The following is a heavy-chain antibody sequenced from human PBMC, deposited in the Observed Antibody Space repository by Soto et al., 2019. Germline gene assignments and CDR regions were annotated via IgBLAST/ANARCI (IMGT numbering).Heavy chain of an antibody. V-gene: IGHV1-8*01. CDR3: ARGSTYCGGDCYQAAIDY. Sequence: QVQLVQSGAEVKKPGASVKVSCKASGYTFTSYDINWVRQATGQGLEWMGWKNPNSGNTGYAQKFQGRVTMTRNTSISTAYMELSSLRSQDTAVYYCARGSTYCGGDCYQAAIDYWGQGTLVTVSS. J-gene: IGHJ4*02. D-gene: IGHD2-21*01. CDR1: GYTFTSYD. CDR2: KNPNSGNT.